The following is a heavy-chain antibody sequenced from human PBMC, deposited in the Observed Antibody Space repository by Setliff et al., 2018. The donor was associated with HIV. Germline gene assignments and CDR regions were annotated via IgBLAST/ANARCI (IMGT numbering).Heavy chain of an antibody. Sequence: PSETLSLTCTVSGGSISSHYWSWIRQPPGKGLEWIGYIYYSGSTNYNPSLKSRVTISVDTSKNQLSLKLSSVTAADTAVYYCAGGGTYYNFWSGFDYWGQGTLVTVSS. CDR2: IYYSGST. J-gene: IGHJ4*02. CDR1: GGSISSHY. D-gene: IGHD3-3*01. CDR3: AGGGTYYNFWSGFDY. V-gene: IGHV4-59*03.